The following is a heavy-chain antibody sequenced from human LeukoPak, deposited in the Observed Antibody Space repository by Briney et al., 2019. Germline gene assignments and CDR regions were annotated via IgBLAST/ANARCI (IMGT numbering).Heavy chain of an antibody. CDR1: SSSINNFY. CDR3: ARGHRVGLTSRWFDP. V-gene: IGHV4-59*01. Sequence: SETLSLTCSVSSSSINNFYWTWIRQPPGKGPERIGYIYHNGSTNYSPSLKSRVTISLDTSKNQFSLKLSSVTAADTAVYSCARGHRVGLTSRWFDPWGQGILVTVSS. CDR2: IYHNGST. J-gene: IGHJ5*02. D-gene: IGHD1-26*01.